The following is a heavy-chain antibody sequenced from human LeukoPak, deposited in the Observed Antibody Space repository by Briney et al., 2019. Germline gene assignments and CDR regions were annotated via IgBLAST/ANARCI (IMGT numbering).Heavy chain of an antibody. CDR1: GFTVSSNY. CDR3: AKDEEMIVVVIGAFDI. J-gene: IGHJ3*02. CDR2: IYSGGST. Sequence: GVSLRLSCAASGFTVSSNYMSWVRQAPGKGLEWVSVIYSGGSTYYADSVKGRFTISRDNSKNTLYLQMNSLRAEDTAVYYCAKDEEMIVVVIGAFDIWGQGTMVTVSS. V-gene: IGHV3-53*01. D-gene: IGHD3-22*01.